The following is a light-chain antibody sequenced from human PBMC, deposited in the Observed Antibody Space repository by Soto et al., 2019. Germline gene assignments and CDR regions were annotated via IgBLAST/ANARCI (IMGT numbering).Light chain of an antibody. CDR2: DVS. CDR3: CSYAGSSLVV. J-gene: IGLJ3*02. V-gene: IGLV2-11*01. Sequence: QSVMTQPRSVSGSPGQSVTISCTGTRSDVGGYNYVSWYQQHPGKAPKLMIYDVSKWPSGVPDRFSGSKSDNTASLTISGLQAEYEADYYCCSYAGSSLVVFGGGTKVTVL. CDR1: RSDVGGYNY.